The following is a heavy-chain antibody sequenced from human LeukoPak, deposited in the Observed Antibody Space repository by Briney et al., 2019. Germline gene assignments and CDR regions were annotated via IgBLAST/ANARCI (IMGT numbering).Heavy chain of an antibody. CDR3: VRLRRNSDRSGNYYYYDY. V-gene: IGHV3-21*01. CDR1: GLIFSDYS. Sequence: GGPLRLSCAVSGLIFSDYSFNWVRQAPGKGLEWVSSVNPTSSSIYYADAVRGRFTISRDNAKRSVFLQMNSLRAEDRAVYYCVRLRRNSDRSGNYYYYDYWGQGILVTVSS. J-gene: IGHJ4*02. CDR2: VNPTSSSI. D-gene: IGHD3-22*01.